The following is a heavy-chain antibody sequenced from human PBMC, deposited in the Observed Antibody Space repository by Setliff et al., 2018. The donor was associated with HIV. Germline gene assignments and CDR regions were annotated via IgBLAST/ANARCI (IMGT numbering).Heavy chain of an antibody. CDR2: MFYTGSA. D-gene: IGHD2-21*02. J-gene: IGHJ4*02. V-gene: IGHV4-39*01. Sequence: SETLSLTCTVSGGSISSSSYYWGWVRQPPGKGLEWIGTMFYTGSAYYTPPLKSRVTISVDTSKNQFSLKLSSVTAADTAVYYCARGEFYCGTDCYWSSFDYWGQGILVTVSS. CDR1: GGSISSSSYY. CDR3: ARGEFYCGTDCYWSSFDY.